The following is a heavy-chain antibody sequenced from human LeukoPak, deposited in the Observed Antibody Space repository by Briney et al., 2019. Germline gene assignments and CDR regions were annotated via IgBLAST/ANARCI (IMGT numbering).Heavy chain of an antibody. CDR2: IYYSGSN. Sequence: PSETLSLTCTVSGGSISSYYWSWIRQPPGKGLEWIGYIYYSGSNNYNPSLKSRVTISVDTSKNQFSLKLSSVTAADTAVYYCARDLRGYSYGSDYFDYWGQGALVTVSS. J-gene: IGHJ4*02. CDR1: GGSISSYY. V-gene: IGHV4-59*01. D-gene: IGHD5-18*01. CDR3: ARDLRGYSYGSDYFDY.